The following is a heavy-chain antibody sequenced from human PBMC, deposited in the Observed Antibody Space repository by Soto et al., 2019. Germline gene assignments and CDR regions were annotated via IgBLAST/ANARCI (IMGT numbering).Heavy chain of an antibody. CDR1: GFTFSSYA. CDR2: ISYDGSNK. Sequence: GGSLRLSCAASGFTFSSYAMHWFRQAPGKGLEWVAVISYDGSNKYYADSVKGRFTISRDNSKNTLYLQMNSLRAEDTAVYYCARDRDSSSWYGYDAFDIWGQGTMVTVSS. J-gene: IGHJ3*02. CDR3: ARDRDSSSWYGYDAFDI. V-gene: IGHV3-30-3*01. D-gene: IGHD6-13*01.